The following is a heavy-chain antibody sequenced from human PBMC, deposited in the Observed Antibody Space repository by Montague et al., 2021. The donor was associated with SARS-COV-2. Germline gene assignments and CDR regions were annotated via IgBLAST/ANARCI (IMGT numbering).Heavy chain of an antibody. V-gene: IGHV3-30-3*01. J-gene: IGHJ4*02. CDR2: ISYDGSNK. Sequence: SLRLSCAASGFTFSSYAMHWVRQAPGKGLEWVAVISYDGSNKYXXXSXXXRFTISRDNSKNTLYLQMNSLRAEDTAVYYCARDRWEVDTAMAHFDYWGQGTLVTVSS. CDR1: GFTFSSYA. CDR3: ARDRWEVDTAMAHFDY. D-gene: IGHD5-18*01.